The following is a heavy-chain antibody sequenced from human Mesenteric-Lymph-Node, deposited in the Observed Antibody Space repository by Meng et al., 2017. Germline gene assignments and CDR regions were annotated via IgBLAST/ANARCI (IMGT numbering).Heavy chain of an antibody. D-gene: IGHD3-16*01. Sequence: GESLKISCTVSGFTFTSYVMSWVRQAPGKGLEWVSAISAGGASTYYADSVKGRFTISRDNSENTLFLQINSLRAEDTAVYYCAKERVSWGNSGYFDYWGQGTLVTVSS. CDR1: GFTFTSYV. J-gene: IGHJ4*02. CDR3: AKERVSWGNSGYFDY. V-gene: IGHV3-23*01. CDR2: ISAGGAST.